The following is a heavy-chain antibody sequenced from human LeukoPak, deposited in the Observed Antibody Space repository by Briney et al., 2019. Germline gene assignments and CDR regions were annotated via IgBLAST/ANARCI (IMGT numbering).Heavy chain of an antibody. CDR2: IYNGGII. D-gene: IGHD3-10*01. Sequence: SETLSLTCTVSGDSISRYYWSWIRQPAGKGLEWIGRIYNGGIITYNPSLKSRVTMSIDTSNNQFSLRLRFVTAADTAVYYCARDSGTTGEVKFDPWGQGTLVTVFS. CDR1: GDSISRYY. V-gene: IGHV4-4*07. J-gene: IGHJ5*02. CDR3: ARDSGTTGEVKFDP.